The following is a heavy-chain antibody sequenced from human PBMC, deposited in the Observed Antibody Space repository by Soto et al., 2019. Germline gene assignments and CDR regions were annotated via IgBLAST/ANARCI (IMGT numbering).Heavy chain of an antibody. CDR3: ASVPHRLRFSSGMDV. V-gene: IGHV3-48*03. J-gene: IGHJ6*02. CDR2: ISSSGSTI. Sequence: PGGSLRLSCAASGFTFSSYEMNWVRQAPGQGLEWVSYISSSGSTIYYADSVKGRFTISRDNAKNSLYLQMNSLRAEDTAVYYCASVPHRLRFSSGMDVWGQGTTVTVS. D-gene: IGHD3-3*01. CDR1: GFTFSSYE.